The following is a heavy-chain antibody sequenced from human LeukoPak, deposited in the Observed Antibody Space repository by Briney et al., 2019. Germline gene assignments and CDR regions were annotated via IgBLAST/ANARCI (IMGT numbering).Heavy chain of an antibody. V-gene: IGHV4-38-2*02. D-gene: IGHD6-19*01. J-gene: IGHJ4*02. CDR2: IYHSGNT. CDR3: ARDGYSSGWSFSY. Sequence: SETLSLTCAVSGYSISSGFYWGWIRQPPGKGLEWIGSIYHSGNTYCNPSLKSRVTISVDTSMNQFSLKLSSVTAADTAVYYCARDGYSSGWSFSYWGQGTLVTVSS. CDR1: GYSISSGFY.